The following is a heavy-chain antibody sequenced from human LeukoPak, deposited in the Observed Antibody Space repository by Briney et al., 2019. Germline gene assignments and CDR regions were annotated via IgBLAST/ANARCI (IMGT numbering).Heavy chain of an antibody. V-gene: IGHV4-39*07. D-gene: IGHD3-16*01. CDR3: AREGEIHDAFDI. J-gene: IGHJ3*02. CDR1: GGSISSSSYY. Sequence: PSETLSLTCTVSGGSISSSSYYWGWIRQPPGKGLEWIGSIYYSGSTYYNPSLKSRVTISVDTSKNQFSLKLSSVTAADTAVYYCAREGEIHDAFDIWGQGTMVTVSS. CDR2: IYYSGST.